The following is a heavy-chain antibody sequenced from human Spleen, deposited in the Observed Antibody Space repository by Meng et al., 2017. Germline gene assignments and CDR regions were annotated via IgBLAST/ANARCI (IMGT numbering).Heavy chain of an antibody. D-gene: IGHD6-25*01. CDR1: GYTFSDYY. CDR3: ARDEDISAAGKLFGDY. CDR2: INPKTGST. V-gene: IGHV1-2*06. Sequence: ASVKVSCKASGYTFSDYYLHWVRRAPGQGPEWMGRINPKTGSTNYAQKFQARVTMTGDTSISTAYMELSGLRSDDTAMYYCARDEDISAAGKLFGDYWGQGTLVIVSS. J-gene: IGHJ4*02.